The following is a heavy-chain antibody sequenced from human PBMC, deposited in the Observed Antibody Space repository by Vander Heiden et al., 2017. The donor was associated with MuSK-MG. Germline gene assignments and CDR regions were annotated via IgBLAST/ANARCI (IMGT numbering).Heavy chain of an antibody. CDR1: GGTFSSYA. V-gene: IGHV1-69*06. Sequence: QVQLVQSGAEVKKPGSSVKVSCKASGGTFSSYAISWVRQAPGQGLEWMGGIIPIFGTANYAQKFQGRVTITADKSTSTAYMELSSLRSEDTAVYYCARGGYCSSTSCYNWFDPWGQGTLVTVSS. CDR2: IIPIFGTA. CDR3: ARGGYCSSTSCYNWFDP. J-gene: IGHJ5*02. D-gene: IGHD2-2*01.